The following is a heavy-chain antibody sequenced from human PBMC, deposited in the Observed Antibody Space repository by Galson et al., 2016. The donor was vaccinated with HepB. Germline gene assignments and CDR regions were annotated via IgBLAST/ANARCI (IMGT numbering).Heavy chain of an antibody. CDR1: GYTFTSYG. Sequence: SVKVSCKASGYTFTSYGISWVRQAPGQGLEWVGWISAYNGNTNYAQKLQGRVTMTTDTSTSTAYMELRSLRSDDTAVYYCARRSSATLNYYYNGMDVWGQGTTVTVSS. V-gene: IGHV1-18*01. J-gene: IGHJ6*02. D-gene: IGHD5-12*01. CDR2: ISAYNGNT. CDR3: ARRSSATLNYYYNGMDV.